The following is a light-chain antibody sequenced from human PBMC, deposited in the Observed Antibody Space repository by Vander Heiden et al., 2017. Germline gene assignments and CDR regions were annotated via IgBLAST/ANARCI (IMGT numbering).Light chain of an antibody. J-gene: IGLJ2*01. V-gene: IGLV3-21*02. Sequence: SCVLTQPPSVSVAHGQTARITCGGNNIGRKSVHWYQQKPGQAPVLVLYDDSDRPSGIPERFSGSNSGNTATLTISRVEAGDEADYYCQVWDSSSDHVVFGGGTKLTVL. CDR2: DDS. CDR1: NIGRKS. CDR3: QVWDSSSDHVV.